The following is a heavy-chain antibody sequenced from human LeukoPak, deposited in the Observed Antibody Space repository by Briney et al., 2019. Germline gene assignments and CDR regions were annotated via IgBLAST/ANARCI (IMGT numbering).Heavy chain of an antibody. CDR2: INPNSGGT. CDR1: GYTFTSYY. Sequence: ASVKVSCKASGYTFTSYYMHWVRQAPGQGLEWMGRINPNSGGTNYAQKFQGRVTMTRDTSISTAYMEPSRLRSDDTAVYYCARDLLLWFGELFGNWFDPWGQGTLVTVSS. V-gene: IGHV1-2*06. CDR3: ARDLLLWFGELFGNWFDP. J-gene: IGHJ5*02. D-gene: IGHD3-10*01.